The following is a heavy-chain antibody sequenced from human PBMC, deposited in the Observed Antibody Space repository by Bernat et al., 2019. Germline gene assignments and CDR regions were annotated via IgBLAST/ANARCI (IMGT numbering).Heavy chain of an antibody. CDR2: INPSGSST. J-gene: IGHJ3*02. CDR3: ARVPVVVVAATPWAFDI. D-gene: IGHD2-15*01. V-gene: IGHV1-46*01. CDR1: GYTFTSYY. Sequence: QVQLVQSGAEVKKPGASVKVSCKASGYTFTSYYMHWVRQAPGQGLEWMGIINPSGSSTSYEQKFQGRVTMTRDTSTSTVYMELSSLRSEETAVYYCARVPVVVVAATPWAFDIWGQGTMVTVSS.